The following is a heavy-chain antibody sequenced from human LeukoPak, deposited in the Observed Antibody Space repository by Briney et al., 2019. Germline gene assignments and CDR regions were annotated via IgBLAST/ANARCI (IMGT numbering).Heavy chain of an antibody. CDR3: VIQVSGSFNIKS. CDR1: GGSFIGTRYY. Sequence: SGPLSLTCTVSGGSFIGTRYYGGGIRQPPGKGLEWVGSMFYVGSTSYTYHTPSLKSRVSISVDTSKNQFSLKLSSVTAADTAAYFCVIQVSGSFNIKSWGQGTPVTVSS. J-gene: IGHJ5*02. V-gene: IGHV4-39*01. CDR2: MFYVGST. D-gene: IGHD1-26*01.